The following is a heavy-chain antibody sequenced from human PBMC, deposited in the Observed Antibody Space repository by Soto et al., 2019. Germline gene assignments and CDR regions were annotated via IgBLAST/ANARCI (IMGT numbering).Heavy chain of an antibody. J-gene: IGHJ4*02. V-gene: IGHV3-74*01. CDR3: VCFECSRTAVVTAMEANDY. D-gene: IGHD2-21*02. Sequence: PGGSLRLSCAASGFTFSNYWMHWVRQSPGKGLVWVSRINSDETITSYADSVKGRFTISRDNAKNTLYLQMSSLRVEDTALYYCVCFECSRTAVVTAMEANDYWGQGTLVTVSS. CDR2: INSDETIT. CDR1: GFTFSNYW.